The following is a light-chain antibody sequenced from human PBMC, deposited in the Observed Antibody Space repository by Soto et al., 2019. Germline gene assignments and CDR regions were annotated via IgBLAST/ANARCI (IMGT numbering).Light chain of an antibody. Sequence: DVHLTQSPPSLSASVGDTVSITCRASQTVSIFLNWYQQKLGQAPTALIHRASTLQSGVPSRFAGSGDGTEFTLTINDVQADDFATYYCQQSYTAPLSFGQGTRLEI. CDR1: QTVSIF. CDR2: RAS. CDR3: QQSYTAPLS. V-gene: IGKV1-39*01. J-gene: IGKJ5*01.